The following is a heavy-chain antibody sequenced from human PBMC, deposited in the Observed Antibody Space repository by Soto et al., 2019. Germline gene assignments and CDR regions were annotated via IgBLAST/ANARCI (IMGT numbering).Heavy chain of an antibody. CDR1: GGSISSGGYY. V-gene: IGHV4-31*03. Sequence: SETLSLTCTVSGGSISSGGYYWSWIRQHPGKGLEWIGYIYYSGSTYYNPSLKSRVTISVDTSKNQFSLKLSSVTAADTAVYYCAREPSSSSFVYYYPGMDVWGQGTTVTVSS. CDR2: IYYSGST. J-gene: IGHJ6*02. D-gene: IGHD6-6*01. CDR3: AREPSSSSFVYYYPGMDV.